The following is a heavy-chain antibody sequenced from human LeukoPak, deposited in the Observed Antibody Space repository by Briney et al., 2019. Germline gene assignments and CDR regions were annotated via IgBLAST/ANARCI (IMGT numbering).Heavy chain of an antibody. Sequence: SETLSLTCTVSGYSISSGYYWGWIRPPPGKGLEWIGEINHSGSTNYNPSLKSRVTISVDTSKNQFSLKLSSVTAADTAVYYCASEVLYYYDSSGYLGIWGQGTMVTVSS. D-gene: IGHD3-22*01. V-gene: IGHV4-38-2*02. CDR2: INHSGST. CDR1: GYSISSGYY. J-gene: IGHJ3*02. CDR3: ASEVLYYYDSSGYLGI.